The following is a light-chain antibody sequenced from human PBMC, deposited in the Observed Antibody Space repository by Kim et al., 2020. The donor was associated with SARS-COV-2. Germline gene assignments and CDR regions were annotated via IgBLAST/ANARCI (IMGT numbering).Light chain of an antibody. CDR1: QSVTRNY. CDR2: SAS. V-gene: IGKV3-20*01. Sequence: SPGNRATLSCRASQSVTRNYLAWYQQKAGQAPRLLIHSASSRATGIPDRISGSGSGTDFTLTISRLEPEDFAVYYCQHYGSSSGTFGPGTKVEIK. J-gene: IGKJ1*01. CDR3: QHYGSSSGT.